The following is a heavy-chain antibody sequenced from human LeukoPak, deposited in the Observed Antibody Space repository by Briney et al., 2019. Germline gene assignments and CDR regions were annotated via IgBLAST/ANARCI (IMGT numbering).Heavy chain of an antibody. V-gene: IGHV3-9*01. CDR2: ISWNSGSI. CDR3: AKDSSSGSYYFDY. J-gene: IGHJ4*02. Sequence: GGSLRLSCAASGFTFDDYAMHWVRQAPGKGLEWVSGISWNSGSIGYADSVKGRFTISRDNAKNSLYLRMNSLRAEDTALYYCAKDSSSGSYYFDYWGQGTLVTVSS. CDR1: GFTFDDYA. D-gene: IGHD3-10*01.